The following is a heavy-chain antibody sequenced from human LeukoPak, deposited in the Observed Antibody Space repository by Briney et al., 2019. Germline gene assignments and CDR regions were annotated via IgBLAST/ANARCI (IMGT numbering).Heavy chain of an antibody. CDR2: TSGSGGST. J-gene: IGHJ4*02. D-gene: IGHD3-3*01. Sequence: GGSLRLSCAASGFTFSSYAMSWVRRAPGKGLEWVSATSGSGGSTYYADSVKGRFTISRDNSKNTLYLQMNSLRAEDTAVYYCAKFSVFGVIDYWGQGTLVTVSS. V-gene: IGHV3-23*01. CDR1: GFTFSSYA. CDR3: AKFSVFGVIDY.